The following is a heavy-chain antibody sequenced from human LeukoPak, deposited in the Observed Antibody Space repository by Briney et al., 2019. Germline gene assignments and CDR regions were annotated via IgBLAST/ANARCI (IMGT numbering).Heavy chain of an antibody. CDR3: ARDLVPDYDFWSGSDY. D-gene: IGHD3-3*01. CDR1: GYTFTSYG. CDR2: ISAYNGNT. V-gene: IGHV1-18*01. Sequence: ASVKVSCKASGYTFTSYGISWVRQAPGQGLEWMGWISAYNGNTNYAQKLQGRVTMTTDTSTSTAYMELRSPRSDDTAVYYCARDLVPDYDFWSGSDYWGQGTLVTVSS. J-gene: IGHJ4*02.